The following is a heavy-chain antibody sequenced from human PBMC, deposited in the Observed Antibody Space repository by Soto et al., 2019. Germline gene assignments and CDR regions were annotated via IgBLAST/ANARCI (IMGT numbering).Heavy chain of an antibody. D-gene: IGHD3-10*01. CDR2: ISRHNGNT. J-gene: IGHJ4*02. Sequence: GPGVKNPGASVKFSCKASGYSFANYGITWVRQAPGQGLEWMGWISRHNGNTNYAQKFQGRVTMTTDASTSTAYMELRSLRSDDTAVYYCARDLDGSGSYYTDYWGQGTLVTVSS. CDR3: ARDLDGSGSYYTDY. V-gene: IGHV1-18*04. CDR1: GYSFANYG.